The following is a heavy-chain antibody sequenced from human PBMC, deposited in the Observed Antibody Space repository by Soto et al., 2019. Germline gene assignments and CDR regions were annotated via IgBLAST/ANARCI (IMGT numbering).Heavy chain of an antibody. J-gene: IGHJ4*02. D-gene: IGHD3-22*01. CDR1: GFTFSSYA. CDR3: AKPIYYYDSTGDSRGDY. CDR2: INSNGDSR. Sequence: GGSLRLSCAASGFTFSSYAMHWVRQAPGKGLQYVSAINSNGDSRYYADSVKGRFTISRDNSKNTLYLQMNSLRAEDTAVYYCAKPIYYYDSTGDSRGDYWGQGALVTVSS. V-gene: IGHV3-64*04.